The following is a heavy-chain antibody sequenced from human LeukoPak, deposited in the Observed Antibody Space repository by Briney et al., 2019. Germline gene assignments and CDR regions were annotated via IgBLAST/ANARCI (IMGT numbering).Heavy chain of an antibody. CDR2: IKQDGSEK. V-gene: IGHV3-7*02. D-gene: IGHD1-26*01. J-gene: IGHJ4*02. CDR3: IVSMRGGPFDY. CDR1: GFTFSNYW. Sequence: GGSLRLFCSASGFTFSNYWMRWVRQAAGEGLARVADIKQDGSEKSYVDYVKGRFTISRDNAKNSLYLQMNSLRDEDTAVYYCIVSMRGGPFDYWGQGALVTVSS.